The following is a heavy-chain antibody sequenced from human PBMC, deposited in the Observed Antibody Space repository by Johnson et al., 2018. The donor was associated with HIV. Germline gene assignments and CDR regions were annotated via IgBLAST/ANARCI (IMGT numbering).Heavy chain of an antibody. Sequence: VLLVESGGGLVQPGGSLRLSCAASRFTVSGNYMTWVRQAPGKGLEWVSGISWNSGSIGYADSVKGRFTISRDNAKNSLYLQMNSLRAEDTALYYCAKDRGEYSSLHDAFDIWGQGTMVTVSS. D-gene: IGHD6-6*01. V-gene: IGHV3-9*01. CDR2: ISWNSGSI. J-gene: IGHJ3*02. CDR1: RFTVSGNY. CDR3: AKDRGEYSSLHDAFDI.